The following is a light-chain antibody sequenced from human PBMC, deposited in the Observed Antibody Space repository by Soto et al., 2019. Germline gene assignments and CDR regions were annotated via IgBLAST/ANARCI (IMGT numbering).Light chain of an antibody. CDR1: QSVTVS. V-gene: IGKV3-11*01. CDR2: GAS. CDR3: QQSHRTPMT. Sequence: EIVLTQSPATLSLSPLGTAAISFMASQSVTVSLAWYQQKPGKAPSLLIYGASNWPGEIPRSFSASGSGTEFTLTISSLQPEDFATYYCQQSHRTPMTFGQGTKVEIK. J-gene: IGKJ1*01.